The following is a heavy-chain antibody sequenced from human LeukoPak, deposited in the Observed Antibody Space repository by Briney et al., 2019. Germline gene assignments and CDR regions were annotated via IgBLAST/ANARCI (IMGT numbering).Heavy chain of an antibody. D-gene: IGHD6-13*01. J-gene: IGHJ5*02. Sequence: GASVKVSCKASGYTFTSYGISWVRQAPGQGLEWMGIINPSGGSTSYAQKFQGRVTMTRDTSTSTVYMELSSLRSEDTAVYYCARDYRSSSWYNWFDPWGQGTLVTVSS. CDR3: ARDYRSSSWYNWFDP. V-gene: IGHV1-46*01. CDR1: GYTFTSYG. CDR2: INPSGGST.